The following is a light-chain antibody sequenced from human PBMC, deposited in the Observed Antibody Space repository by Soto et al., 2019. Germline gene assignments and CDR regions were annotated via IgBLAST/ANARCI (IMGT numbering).Light chain of an antibody. CDR1: QSVLYSSNNKNY. V-gene: IGKV4-1*01. Sequence: DIVMTQSPDSLAVSLGERATINCKSSQSVLYSSNNKNYLAWYQHKPGQPPKLLIYWASTRESGVPDRFTGSGSGTDFTLTISSLQAEDVAVYYCKQYYSTPFTFGPGTKVDVK. CDR2: WAS. CDR3: KQYYSTPFT. J-gene: IGKJ3*01.